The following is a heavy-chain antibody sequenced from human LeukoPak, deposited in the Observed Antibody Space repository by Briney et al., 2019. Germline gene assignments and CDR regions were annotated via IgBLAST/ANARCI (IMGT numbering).Heavy chain of an antibody. CDR3: ARVRSSSWYDY. Sequence: PGGSLRLSCAASGXTFSNYYMSWIRQAPGKGLEWVSYISGSGDTNYADSVMGRFTISRDNAKNSLYLQMNSLRAEDTAVYYCARVRSSSWYDYWGQGALVTVSS. CDR2: ISGSGDT. CDR1: GXTFSNYY. V-gene: IGHV3-11*06. D-gene: IGHD6-13*01. J-gene: IGHJ4*02.